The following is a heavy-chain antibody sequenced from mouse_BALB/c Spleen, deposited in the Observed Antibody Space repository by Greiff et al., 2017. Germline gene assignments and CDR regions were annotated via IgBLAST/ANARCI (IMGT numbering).Heavy chain of an antibody. V-gene: IGHV7-3*02. Sequence: EVKVVESGGGLVQPGGSLRLSCATSGFTFTDYYMSWVRQPPGKALEWLGFIRNKANGYTTEYSASVKGRFTISRDNSQSILYLQMNTLRAEDSATYYCARDLYYDYDVDAMDYWGQGTSVTVSS. CDR3: ARDLYYDYDVDAMDY. D-gene: IGHD2-4*01. CDR2: IRNKANGYTT. J-gene: IGHJ4*01. CDR1: GFTFTDYY.